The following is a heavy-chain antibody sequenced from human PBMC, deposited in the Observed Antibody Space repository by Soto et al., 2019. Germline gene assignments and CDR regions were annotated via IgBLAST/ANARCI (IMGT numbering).Heavy chain of an antibody. D-gene: IGHD5-12*01. CDR2: INTYNGMT. J-gene: IGHJ4*02. CDR3: AKSPRGEMATD. Sequence: QVQLVQSGGEVKKPGASVTVSCKASGYTFINYHITWVRQAPGQGLEWMAWINTYNGMTDYAQRFQGIVTMTRDTSSSTAYMELRNLGSDDTAVYFCAKSPRGEMATDWGQGTLVTVSS. V-gene: IGHV1-18*01. CDR1: GYTFINYH.